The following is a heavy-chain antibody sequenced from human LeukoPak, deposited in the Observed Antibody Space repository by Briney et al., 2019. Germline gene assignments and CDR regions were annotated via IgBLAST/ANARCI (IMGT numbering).Heavy chain of an antibody. J-gene: IGHJ5*02. CDR3: ARAFTGYSSGWYKGYLNWFDP. V-gene: IGHV4-59*12. CDR2: IYYSGST. Sequence: SETLSLTCTVSGGSISSYYWSWIRQPPGKGLEWIGYIYYSGSTNYNPSLKSRVTISVDTSKNQFSLKLSSVTAADTAVYYCARAFTGYSSGWYKGYLNWFDPWGQGTLVTVSS. CDR1: GGSISSYY. D-gene: IGHD6-19*01.